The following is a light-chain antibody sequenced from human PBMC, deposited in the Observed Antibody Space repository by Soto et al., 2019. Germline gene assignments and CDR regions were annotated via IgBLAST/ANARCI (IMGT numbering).Light chain of an antibody. CDR3: QQKYRLPRT. Sequence: QMTQSPSSLSASVGDRVTITCRAIQSISTYLNWYQHKPGKAPKVLINGASRLHTGVPSRFSGSGSGTDCTLPISSLQPEDVATYFCQQKYRLPRTCGQGTKVDIK. V-gene: IGKV1-39*01. CDR2: GAS. J-gene: IGKJ1*01. CDR1: QSISTY.